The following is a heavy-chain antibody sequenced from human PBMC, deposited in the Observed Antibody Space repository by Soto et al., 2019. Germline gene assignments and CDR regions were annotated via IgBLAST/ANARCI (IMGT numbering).Heavy chain of an antibody. Sequence: PGGSLRLSCAASGFNLSNHWMQGVRQRPQEGRVWVSSMTTHGKSKAYDEPGHGRFAISRDNPNNTLYLQMNGLTAEDTHVYYCARESGDWPLNRFGHWGQGTLVTGYS. CDR3: ARESGDWPLNRFGH. CDR2: MTTHGKSK. D-gene: IGHD2-21*02. CDR1: GFNLSNHW. V-gene: IGHV3-74*01. J-gene: IGHJ5*02.